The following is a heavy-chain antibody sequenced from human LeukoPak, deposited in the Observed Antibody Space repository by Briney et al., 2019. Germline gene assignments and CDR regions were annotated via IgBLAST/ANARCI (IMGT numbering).Heavy chain of an antibody. D-gene: IGHD5-18*01. Sequence: GGSLRLSCAASGFTFSSYAMSWVRQAPGKGLEWVAVISYDGTNKYYADSAKGRFTIYRDNSKNTLYLQMNSLRAEDTAVYYCARDGYGLDTPMVSTIFDYWGQGTLVTVSS. CDR1: GFTFSSYA. J-gene: IGHJ4*02. CDR2: ISYDGTNK. V-gene: IGHV3-30-3*01. CDR3: ARDGYGLDTPMVSTIFDY.